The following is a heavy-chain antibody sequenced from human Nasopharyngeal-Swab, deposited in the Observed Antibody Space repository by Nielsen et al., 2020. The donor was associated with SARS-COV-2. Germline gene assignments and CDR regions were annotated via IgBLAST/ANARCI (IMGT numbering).Heavy chain of an antibody. CDR1: GFTFSSYS. J-gene: IGHJ5*02. D-gene: IGHD6-13*01. CDR3: ARAGIAGDNWFDP. Sequence: GESLKISCAASGFTFSSYSMNWVRQAPGKGLEWVSSISSSSSYIYYADSVKGRFTISRDNAKNSLYLQMNSLRAEGTAVYYCARAGIAGDNWFDPWGQGTLVTVSS. V-gene: IGHV3-21*01. CDR2: ISSSSSYI.